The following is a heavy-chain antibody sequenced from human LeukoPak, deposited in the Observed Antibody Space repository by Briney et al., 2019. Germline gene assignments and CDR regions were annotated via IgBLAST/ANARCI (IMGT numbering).Heavy chain of an antibody. D-gene: IGHD2-15*01. CDR1: GFTFSSYW. CDR3: ASVLGYCSGGSCYGFDC. Sequence: GGSLRLSCAASGFTFSSYWMSWVRQAPGKGLEWVANIKQDGSEKYYVDSVKGRFTISRDNAKNSLYLQMNSLRAEDTAVYYCASVLGYCSGGSCYGFDCWGQGTLVTVSS. CDR2: IKQDGSEK. J-gene: IGHJ4*02. V-gene: IGHV3-7*01.